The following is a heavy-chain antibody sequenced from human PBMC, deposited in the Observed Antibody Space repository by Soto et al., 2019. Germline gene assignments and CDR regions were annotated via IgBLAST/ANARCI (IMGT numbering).Heavy chain of an antibody. V-gene: IGHV3-23*01. D-gene: IGHD1-26*01. CDR2: IIKSGGET. J-gene: IGHJ5*02. CDR1: GFIFSEYA. CDR3: AIEDGGSPFAA. Sequence: EVHVLESGGGLVQPGGSLRLSCVASGFIFSEYAMTWIRQAPGKGLEWVAGIIKSGGETYYTDSVKGRFTVSRDNSKNMLYLEMDSLRADDTALYYCAIEDGGSPFAAWGQGTLVTVYS.